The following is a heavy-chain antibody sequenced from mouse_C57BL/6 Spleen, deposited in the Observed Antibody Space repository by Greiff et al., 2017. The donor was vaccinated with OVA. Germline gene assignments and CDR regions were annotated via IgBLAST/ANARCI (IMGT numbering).Heavy chain of an antibody. CDR3: TRRGLYRPYYFDY. J-gene: IGHJ2*01. CDR1: GYTFTDYE. V-gene: IGHV1-15*01. Sequence: VQLQQSGAELVRPGASVTLSCKASGYTFTDYEMHWVKQTPVHGLEWIGAIDPETGGTAYNQKFKGKAILTADKSSSTAYMELRSLTSEDSAVYYCTRRGLYRPYYFDYWGQGTTLTVSS. CDR2: IDPETGGT. D-gene: IGHD2-12*01.